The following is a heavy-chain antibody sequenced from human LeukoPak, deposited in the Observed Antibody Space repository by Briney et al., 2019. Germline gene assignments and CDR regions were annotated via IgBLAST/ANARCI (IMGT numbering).Heavy chain of an antibody. CDR1: GFTFSSYA. Sequence: GSLRLSCAASGFTFSSYAMTWVRQAPGKGLEWISCIRGTDDTTYYADSVKGRFTISRDNSRSTLYLQMHSLRAEDTAMYYCAKDMYTYDSPYFDSWGQGALVTVAS. CDR2: IRGTDDTT. J-gene: IGHJ4*02. V-gene: IGHV3-23*01. D-gene: IGHD3-22*01. CDR3: AKDMYTYDSPYFDS.